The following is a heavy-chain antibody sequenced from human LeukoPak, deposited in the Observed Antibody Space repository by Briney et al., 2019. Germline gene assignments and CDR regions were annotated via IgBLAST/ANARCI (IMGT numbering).Heavy chain of an antibody. CDR3: ARSPTVSVGYCSSVTCQADY. CDR2: IKEDGSET. V-gene: IGHV3-7*01. Sequence: GGSLRLSCAASGFIFKKYWMNWVRQVPGKGLECLANIKEDGSETYYADSVKGRFTISRDNPKNLLFLQINSLRVEDTAVYYCARSPTVSVGYCSSVTCQADYWGQGTLVTVSS. D-gene: IGHD2-2*01. CDR1: GFIFKKYW. J-gene: IGHJ4*02.